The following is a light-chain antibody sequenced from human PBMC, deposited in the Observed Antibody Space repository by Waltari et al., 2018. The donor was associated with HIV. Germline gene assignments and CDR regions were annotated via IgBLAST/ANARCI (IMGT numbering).Light chain of an antibody. J-gene: IGLJ3*02. CDR1: SSTTGSHF. CDR2: RNN. Sequence: QSVLTQPPSASGTPGQRVTISCSGTSSTTGSHFVYWFQQLPGAAPKLLIYRNNQRPSGVPDRFSGSKSGTSASLAISGLRSDDETDYYCAAWDDSLSGSLVFGGGTKLTVL. V-gene: IGLV1-47*01. CDR3: AAWDDSLSGSLV.